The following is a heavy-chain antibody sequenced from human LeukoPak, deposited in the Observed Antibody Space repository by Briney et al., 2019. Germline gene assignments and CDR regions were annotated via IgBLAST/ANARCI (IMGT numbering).Heavy chain of an antibody. J-gene: IGHJ4*02. V-gene: IGHV3-30*03. Sequence: GGSLRLSCAASGFTFSSYGIHWVRLAPGKGLEWVAVISDDGTRKYYADSVQGRFTISRDNANNSLFLQMNSLRADDTAVYYCASLGNWGQGTLVTVSS. CDR3: ASLGN. CDR1: GFTFSSYG. D-gene: IGHD1-1*01. CDR2: ISDDGTRK.